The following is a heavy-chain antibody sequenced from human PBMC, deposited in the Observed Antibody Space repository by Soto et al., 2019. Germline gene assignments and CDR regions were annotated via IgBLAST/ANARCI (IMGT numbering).Heavy chain of an antibody. CDR2: ISGSGGST. CDR1: GFTFSSYA. D-gene: IGHD3-22*01. J-gene: IGHJ4*02. CDR3: AKSHYYYDSSGYYDFDY. V-gene: IGHV3-23*01. Sequence: EVQLLESGGGLVQPGGSLRLSCAASGFTFSSYAMSWVRQAPGKGLEWVSAISGSGGSTYYADSVKGRFTISRDNSKNTLYLQMNSLRAEDTAVYYCAKSHYYYDSSGYYDFDYWGQGTLVTVSS.